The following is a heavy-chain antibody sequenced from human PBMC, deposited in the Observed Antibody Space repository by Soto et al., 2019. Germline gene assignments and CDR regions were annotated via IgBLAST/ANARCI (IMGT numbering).Heavy chain of an antibody. CDR2: IYYSGST. D-gene: IGHD2-2*01. Sequence: SETLSLTCTVSGGSISSSSYYWGWIRQPPGKGLEWIGSIYYSGSTYYNPSLKSRVTISVDTSKNQFSLKLSSVTAADTAVYYCARLGYCSSTSCYLHGYLDPWGQGTLVTVSS. V-gene: IGHV4-39*01. CDR3: ARLGYCSSTSCYLHGYLDP. J-gene: IGHJ5*02. CDR1: GGSISSSSYY.